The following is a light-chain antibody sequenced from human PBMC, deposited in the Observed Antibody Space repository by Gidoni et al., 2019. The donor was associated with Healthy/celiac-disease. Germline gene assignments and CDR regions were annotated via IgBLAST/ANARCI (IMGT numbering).Light chain of an antibody. Sequence: DIQKTHSPSSLSASVGDRVTITCRASQSISSYLNWYQQKPGKAPKLLIYAASSLQSGVPSRFSGSGSGTDFTLTISSLQPEDFATYYCQQSYSTLMYTFXXXTKLEIK. CDR3: QQSYSTLMYT. J-gene: IGKJ2*01. V-gene: IGKV1-39*01. CDR2: AAS. CDR1: QSISSY.